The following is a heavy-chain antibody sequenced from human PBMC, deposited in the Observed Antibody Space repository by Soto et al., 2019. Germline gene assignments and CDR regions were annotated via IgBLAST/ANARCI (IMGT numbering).Heavy chain of an antibody. D-gene: IGHD1-26*01. V-gene: IGHV3-23*01. CDR3: PTRTYSGALPGPADVDV. Sequence: EAQVLESGGGLVQPGGSLRLSCAASGFTFSTYAMSWVRQAPGKGLEWVSAISDSGGRTYYADSVQGRFTISRDNSKNPLFQQMSGRGPEETAIYYCPTRTYSGALPGPADVDVWAKGPRSPSP. CDR1: GFTFSTYA. CDR2: ISDSGGRT. J-gene: IGHJ6*02.